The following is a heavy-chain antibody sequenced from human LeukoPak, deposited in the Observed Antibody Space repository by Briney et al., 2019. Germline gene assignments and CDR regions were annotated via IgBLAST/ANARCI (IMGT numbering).Heavy chain of an antibody. CDR1: GYTFTSYY. Sequence: ASVKVSCKASGYTFTSYYIHWVRQAPGQGLEYMGIIRPSGSTAYAQKFQGRVTMTRYTSTSAVYMELSSLRSEDMAVYYCAREGPETYNFDFWGQGTQVTVSS. D-gene: IGHD5-18*01. CDR3: AREGPETYNFDF. V-gene: IGHV1-46*01. J-gene: IGHJ4*02. CDR2: IRPSGST.